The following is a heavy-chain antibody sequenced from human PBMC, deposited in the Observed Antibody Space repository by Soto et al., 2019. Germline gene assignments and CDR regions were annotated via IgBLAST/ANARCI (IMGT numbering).Heavy chain of an antibody. V-gene: IGHV3-15*01. D-gene: IGHD6-13*01. Sequence: EVQLLESGGGLVQPGGSLRLSCAASGFTFSSYAMSWVRQAPGKGLEWVGRIKSKTDGGTTDYAAPVKGRFTISRDDSKNTLYLQMNSLKTEDTAVYYCTTDAPIAAAGSNWFDPWGQGTLVTVSS. CDR1: GFTFSSYA. J-gene: IGHJ5*02. CDR3: TTDAPIAAAGSNWFDP. CDR2: IKSKTDGGTT.